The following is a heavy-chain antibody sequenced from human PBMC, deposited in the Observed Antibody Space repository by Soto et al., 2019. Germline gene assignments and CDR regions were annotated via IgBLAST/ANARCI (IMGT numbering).Heavy chain of an antibody. Sequence: ASVKVSCKASGYTFTSYAMHWVRQAPGQRLEWMGWINAGNGNTKYSQKFQGRVTITRDTSASTAYMELSSLRSEDTAVYYCAKFGSIPEGKKKITIFGVVTDGYYYYGMDVWGQGTTVTVSS. V-gene: IGHV1-3*01. J-gene: IGHJ6*02. D-gene: IGHD3-3*01. CDR2: INAGNGNT. CDR3: AKFGSIPEGKKKITIFGVVTDGYYYYGMDV. CDR1: GYTFTSYA.